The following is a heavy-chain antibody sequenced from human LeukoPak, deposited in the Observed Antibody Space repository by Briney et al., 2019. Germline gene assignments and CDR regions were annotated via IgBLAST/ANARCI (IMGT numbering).Heavy chain of an antibody. D-gene: IGHD5-12*01. CDR1: GYTFTSYA. CDR3: ARDWGGYSGYDHYYYYGMDV. J-gene: IGHJ6*02. Sequence: ASVKVSCKASGYTFTSYAMNWVRQAPGQGLEWMGWINTNTGNPTYAQGFTGRFAFSLDTSVSTAYLQISSLKAEDTAVYYCARDWGGYSGYDHYYYYGMDVWGQGTTVTVSS. CDR2: INTNTGNP. V-gene: IGHV7-4-1*02.